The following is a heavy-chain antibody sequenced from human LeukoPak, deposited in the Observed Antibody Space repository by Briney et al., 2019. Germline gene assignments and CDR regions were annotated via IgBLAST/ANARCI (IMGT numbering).Heavy chain of an antibody. Sequence: GGSLSLSCAGAGFTFGGYGMHWFRQTPGKGLEWVAVIAYDGSRAFYADSVKGRFTISRDNSKNTMSVQMDDLRAEDTAVYYCTRYNNDHFDYWGQGTLVTVSS. CDR3: TRYNNDHFDY. V-gene: IGHV3-33*01. CDR2: IAYDGSRA. D-gene: IGHD1-14*01. J-gene: IGHJ4*02. CDR1: GFTFGGYG.